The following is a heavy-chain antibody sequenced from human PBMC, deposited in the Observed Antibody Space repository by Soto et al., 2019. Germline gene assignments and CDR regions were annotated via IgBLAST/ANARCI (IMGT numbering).Heavy chain of an antibody. CDR3: ARAAQTRYDWNDLGNWFDP. Sequence: QVQLVQSGAEVKKPGSSVKVSCKASGGTFSSYGVRWVRQAPGHGLEWMGGIIPFFGTTNYSQKFQGRLTITAAESTSTAYMELNRLIPADTAVYFCARAAQTRYDWNDLGNWFDPWGQGTLVTVSS. D-gene: IGHD1-1*01. V-gene: IGHV1-69*01. J-gene: IGHJ5*02. CDR2: IIPFFGTT. CDR1: GGTFSSYG.